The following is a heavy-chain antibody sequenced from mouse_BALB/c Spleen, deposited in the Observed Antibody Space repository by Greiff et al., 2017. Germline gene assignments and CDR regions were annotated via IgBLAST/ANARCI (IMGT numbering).Heavy chain of an antibody. CDR3: ASYGSSYDYAMDY. D-gene: IGHD1-1*01. V-gene: IGHV1-4*01. CDR1: GYTFTSYT. CDR2: INPSSGYT. J-gene: IGHJ4*01. Sequence: VQLQQSGAELARPGASVKMSCKASGYTFTSYTMHWVKQRPGQGLEWIGYINPSSGYTNYNQKFKDKATLTADKSSSTAYMQLSSLTSEDSAVYYCASYGSSYDYAMDYWGQGTSVTVSS.